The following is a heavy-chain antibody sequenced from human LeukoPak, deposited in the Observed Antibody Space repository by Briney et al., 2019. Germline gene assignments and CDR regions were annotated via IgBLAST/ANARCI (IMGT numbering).Heavy chain of an antibody. Sequence: SESLSLTCTVSGVSISSSNSYWGWIRQPPGKGLEWIGSIYYSGDTYYNASLKSQVSISIDTSKNQFSLRLTSVTAADTAVYYCARQTGSGLFILPGGQGTLVTVSS. CDR2: IYYSGDT. J-gene: IGHJ4*02. D-gene: IGHD3/OR15-3a*01. CDR1: GVSISSSNSY. CDR3: ARQTGSGLFILP. V-gene: IGHV4-39*01.